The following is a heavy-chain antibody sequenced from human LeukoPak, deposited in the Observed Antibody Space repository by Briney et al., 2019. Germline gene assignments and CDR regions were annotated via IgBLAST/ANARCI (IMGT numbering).Heavy chain of an antibody. Sequence: PSETLSLTCAVYGGSCDDYYCSWIRQPPGKGLEWIGEIHPHGIFYHNSSLVSRVTISIDTSKTQFSLRLTSVTAADTAFYYCARGRDRSKAGDLWGQGSLVTVSS. CDR3: ARGRDRSKAGDL. J-gene: IGHJ5*02. CDR2: IHPHGIF. D-gene: IGHD5-24*01. V-gene: IGHV4-34*01. CDR1: GGSCDDYY.